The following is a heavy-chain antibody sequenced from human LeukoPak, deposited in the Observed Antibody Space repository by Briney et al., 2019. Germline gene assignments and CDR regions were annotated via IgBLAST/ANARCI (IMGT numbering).Heavy chain of an antibody. CDR1: GGSFSGYY. CDR3: ARGNYDFWSGYYFWFDP. Sequence: SETLSLTCAVYGGSFSGYYWSWLRQPPGKGLEWIGEINHSGSTNYNPSLKSRVTISVDTSKNQFSLKLSSVTAADTAVYYCARGNYDFWSGYYFWFDPWGQGTLVTVSS. D-gene: IGHD3-3*01. J-gene: IGHJ5*02. CDR2: INHSGST. V-gene: IGHV4-34*01.